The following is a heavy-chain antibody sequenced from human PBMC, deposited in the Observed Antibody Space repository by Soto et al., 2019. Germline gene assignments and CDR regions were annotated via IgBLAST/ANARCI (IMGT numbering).Heavy chain of an antibody. CDR1: GFTFSTFG. D-gene: IGHD1-26*01. Sequence: EVHLLESGGGWVQPGGSLRLSCAASGFTFSTFGMTWVRQVPGEGLEWISSITGSGKSAYYADSVTGRVTISRDNSKNTLYLEISSLGVDDTAVYNCAVHLVENYCAMDVWGQGTTVTVSS. J-gene: IGHJ6*02. V-gene: IGHV3-23*01. CDR2: ITGSGKSA. CDR3: AVHLVENYCAMDV.